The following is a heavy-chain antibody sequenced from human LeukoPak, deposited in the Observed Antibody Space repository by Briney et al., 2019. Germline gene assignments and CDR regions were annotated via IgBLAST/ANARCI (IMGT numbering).Heavy chain of an antibody. J-gene: IGHJ4*02. CDR2: ISWNSGSI. CDR1: GFTFDDYA. CDR3: ARDPRAGYLDN. D-gene: IGHD1-14*01. Sequence: PGRSLRLSCAASGFTFDDYAMHWVRQAPGKGLEWVSGISWNSGSIGYADSVKGRFTISRDNAKNSLYLQMNSLRAEDTALYYCARDPRAGYLDNWGRGTLVTVSS. V-gene: IGHV3-9*01.